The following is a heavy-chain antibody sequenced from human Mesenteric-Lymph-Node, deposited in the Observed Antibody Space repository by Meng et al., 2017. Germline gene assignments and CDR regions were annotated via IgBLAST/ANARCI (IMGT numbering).Heavy chain of an antibody. D-gene: IGHD1-1*01. V-gene: IGHV1-18*01. Sequence: ASVKVSCKASGYTFTSYGISWVRQAPGQGLEWMGWISAYNGNTNYAQKLQGRVTMTTDTSTSTAYMELRSLRSDDTAVYYCARVEVHRNYRYYYYYGMDVWGQGTTVTVSS. CDR1: GYTFTSYG. CDR2: ISAYNGNT. J-gene: IGHJ6*02. CDR3: ARVEVHRNYRYYYYYGMDV.